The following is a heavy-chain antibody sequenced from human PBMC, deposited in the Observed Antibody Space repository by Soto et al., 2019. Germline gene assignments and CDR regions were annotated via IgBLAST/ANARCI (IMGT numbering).Heavy chain of an antibody. D-gene: IGHD2-2*01. Sequence: ASVKVSCKASGGSLSSLVISWLRQAPGQGPEWMGGINPMLGVANFAQKFQDRVTITADESTTTAYMELSSLRSEDTAVYYCARGPAQFDPWGQGTMVTVSS. CDR3: ARGPAQFDP. J-gene: IGHJ5*02. V-gene: IGHV1-69*10. CDR1: GGSLSSLV. CDR2: INPMLGVA.